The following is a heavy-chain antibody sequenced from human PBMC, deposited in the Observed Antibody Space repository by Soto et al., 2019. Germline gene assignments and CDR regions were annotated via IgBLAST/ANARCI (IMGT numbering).Heavy chain of an antibody. Sequence: QLQLQESGPGLVKPSETLSLTCTVSGDSGGFISSSSYHWGWIRQPPRTGLEWVGNIYYSGSTYYTPSLKRRVTRPGDTSKNQFPLRLTSVTAADAAVYSCARHPPYGPLDYWGQGTLVTVSS. D-gene: IGHD4-17*01. V-gene: IGHV4-39*01. CDR3: ARHPPYGPLDY. CDR1: GDSGGFISSSSYH. CDR2: IYYSGST. J-gene: IGHJ4*02.